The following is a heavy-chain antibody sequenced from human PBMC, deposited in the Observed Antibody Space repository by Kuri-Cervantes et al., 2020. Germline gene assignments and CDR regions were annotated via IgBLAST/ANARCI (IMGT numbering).Heavy chain of an antibody. CDR3: ARGDSSAFCDY. CDR1: GGSISSSSYY. CDR2: IYYSGHT. D-gene: IGHD3-10*01. J-gene: IGHJ4*02. Sequence: GSLRLSCTASGGSISSSSYYWGWIRQPPGKGLEWIGSIYYSGHTYYNPSLKSRVTISVDTSKNQFSLRLSSVTAADTAVYYCARGDSSAFCDYWGQGTLVTVSS. V-gene: IGHV4-39*07.